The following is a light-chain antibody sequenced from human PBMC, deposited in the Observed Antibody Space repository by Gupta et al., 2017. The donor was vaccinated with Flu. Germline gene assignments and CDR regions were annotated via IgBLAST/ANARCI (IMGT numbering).Light chain of an antibody. J-gene: IGKJ1*01. CDR2: LGA. CDR3: MQALQTPPT. CDR1: RRLLHSNGDNY. Sequence: VPPGEPASISGRSSRRLLHSNGDNYLVWYLQKPRQQPQLLINLGANQASGVPDSCCGGGAGTEYITNISRLEDEDVGDYYYMQALQTPPTFGQGTKVEIK. V-gene: IGKV2-28*01.